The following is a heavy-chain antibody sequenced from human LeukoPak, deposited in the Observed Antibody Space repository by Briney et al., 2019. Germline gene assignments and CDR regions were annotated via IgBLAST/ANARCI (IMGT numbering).Heavy chain of an antibody. V-gene: IGHV3-7*01. D-gene: IGHD6-19*01. CDR2: IKQDGSEK. J-gene: IGHJ6*02. Sequence: PGGSLRLSCAASGFTFSSYWMSWVRQPPGKGLEWVANIKQDGSEKYYVDSVKGRFTISRDNAKNSLFLQMNSLRAEDTAVYSCARDPPVAGYGMDVWGQGTTVTVSS. CDR3: ARDPPVAGYGMDV. CDR1: GFTFSSYW.